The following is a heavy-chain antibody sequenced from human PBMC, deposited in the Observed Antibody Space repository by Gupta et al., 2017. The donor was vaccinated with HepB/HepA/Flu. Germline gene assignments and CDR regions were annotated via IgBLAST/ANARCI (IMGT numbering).Heavy chain of an antibody. CDR2: IKHDGSEN. CDR3: ARAVSSSSFNYYFMDV. D-gene: IGHD6-6*01. V-gene: IGHV3-7*01. CDR1: GFPFGGYW. J-gene: IGHJ6*03. Sequence: EVQLGEPGGGWVQPGGSRSPPCQGPGFPFGGYWMSWVRQAPGKGLEWVANIKHDGSENYYVDSVKGRFTISRDNAKNLLYLQMNSLRAEDTAVYYCARAVSSSSFNYYFMDVWGKGTTVTVSS.